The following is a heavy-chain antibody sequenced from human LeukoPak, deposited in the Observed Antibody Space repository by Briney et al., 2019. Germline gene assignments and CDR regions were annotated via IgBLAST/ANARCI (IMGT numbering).Heavy chain of an antibody. Sequence: GESLRLSCAASGFSFSRYWMSWVRQAPVRGLEWVANIKPDGSEIYYVDSVKGRFTISRDNAKDSLYLQMNSLRAEDTALYYCAKEVRAVAGTFFDYWGQGTLVTVSS. J-gene: IGHJ4*02. D-gene: IGHD6-19*01. CDR3: AKEVRAVAGTFFDY. CDR2: IKPDGSEI. V-gene: IGHV3-7*03. CDR1: GFSFSRYW.